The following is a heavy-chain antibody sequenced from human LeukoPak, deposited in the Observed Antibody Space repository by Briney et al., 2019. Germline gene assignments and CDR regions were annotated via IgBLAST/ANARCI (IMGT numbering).Heavy chain of an antibody. J-gene: IGHJ4*02. V-gene: IGHV1-2*02. D-gene: IGHD6-19*01. Sequence: ASVKVSCKASGYTFTAYYMHWVRQAPGQGLEWMGWINPNSGGTNYAQKFQGRVTMTRDTSISTVYMELSSLKSDDTAVYYCARSSSSRDSDFDYWGQGTLVTASS. CDR1: GYTFTAYY. CDR3: ARSSSSRDSDFDY. CDR2: INPNSGGT.